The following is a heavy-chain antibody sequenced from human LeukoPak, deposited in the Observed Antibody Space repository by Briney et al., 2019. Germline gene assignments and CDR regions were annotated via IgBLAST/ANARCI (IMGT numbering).Heavy chain of an antibody. CDR3: ARDQNLYYSSSWYDY. CDR1: GFTFSSYA. J-gene: IGHJ4*02. D-gene: IGHD6-13*01. CDR2: ISYDGSNK. V-gene: IGHV3-30*01. Sequence: GGSLRLSCAASGFTFSSYAMHWVRQAPGRGLEWVAVISYDGSNKYYADSVKGRFTISRDNSKNTLYLQMNSLRAEDTAVYYCARDQNLYYSSSWYDYWGQGTLVTVSS.